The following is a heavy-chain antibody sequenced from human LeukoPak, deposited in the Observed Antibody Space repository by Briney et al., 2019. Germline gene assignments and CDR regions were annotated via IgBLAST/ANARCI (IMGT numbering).Heavy chain of an antibody. CDR1: GYTFTGYY. Sequence: ASVKVSCKASGYTFTGYYMHWVRQAPGQGLEWMGWINPNSGGTNYAQKFQGRVTMTRDTSISTAYMELSRLRSDDTAVYYCARGGRWELPRPYAFDIWGQGTMVTVTS. D-gene: IGHD1-26*01. V-gene: IGHV1-2*02. CDR3: ARGGRWELPRPYAFDI. CDR2: INPNSGGT. J-gene: IGHJ3*02.